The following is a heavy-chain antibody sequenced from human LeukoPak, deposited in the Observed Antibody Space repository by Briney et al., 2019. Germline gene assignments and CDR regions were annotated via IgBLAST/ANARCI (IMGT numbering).Heavy chain of an antibody. CDR2: ISAYNGNT. J-gene: IGHJ4*02. CDR1: GYTFTSYG. CDR3: AADRTYYYGSGSPRF. D-gene: IGHD3-10*01. Sequence: ASVRVSCKASGYTFTSYGISWVRRAPGQGLEWMGWISAYNGNTNYAQKLQGRVTMTEDTSTDTAYMELSSLRSEDTAVYYCAADRTYYYGSGSPRFWGQGTLVTVSS. V-gene: IGHV1-18*01.